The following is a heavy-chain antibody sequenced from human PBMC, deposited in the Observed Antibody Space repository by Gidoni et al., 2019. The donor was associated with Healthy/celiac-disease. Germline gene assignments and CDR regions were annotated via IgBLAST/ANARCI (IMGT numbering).Heavy chain of an antibody. Sequence: QVQLQQWGAGLLTPSETLSLPCAVYGGSFSGYYWSWIRQPPGKGLEWIGEINHSGSTNYNPSLKSRVTISVDTSKNQFSLKLSSVTAADTAVYYCARMGIAAAGTESWGQGTLVTVSS. V-gene: IGHV4-34*01. CDR3: ARMGIAAAGTES. D-gene: IGHD6-13*01. CDR2: INHSGST. CDR1: GGSFSGYY. J-gene: IGHJ5*02.